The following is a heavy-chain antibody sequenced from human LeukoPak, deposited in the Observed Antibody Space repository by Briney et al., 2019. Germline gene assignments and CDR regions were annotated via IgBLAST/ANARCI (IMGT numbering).Heavy chain of an antibody. D-gene: IGHD3-10*01. CDR1: GGSISSSSYY. CDR2: IYYSGNT. V-gene: IGHV4-39*01. J-gene: IGHJ4*02. CDR3: ARVRGRTIYYYGSGSEVFDY. Sequence: PSETLSLTCTVSGGSISSSSYYWGWIRQPPGKGLEWIGSIYYSGNTYYNPSLRSRVTISVDTSKNQFSLKLSSVTAADTAVYYCARVRGRTIYYYGSGSEVFDYWGQGTLVTVSS.